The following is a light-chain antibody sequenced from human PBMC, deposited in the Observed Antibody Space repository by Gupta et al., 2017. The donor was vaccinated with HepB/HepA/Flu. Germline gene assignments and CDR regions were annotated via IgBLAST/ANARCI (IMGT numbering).Light chain of an antibody. J-gene: IGLJ2*01. CDR3: SAYTSSSIVT. Sequence: SALTQPPAVSGSLGQSVTISCPGISDDVGSYNRVSWYQQSPGTVPNLMIFEVSNRPSGVPYRFSGSNSGNTAFLTISGLQAEDEADYYCSAYTSSSIVTFGGGTKLTVL. CDR2: EVS. V-gene: IGLV2-18*02. CDR1: SDDVGSYNR.